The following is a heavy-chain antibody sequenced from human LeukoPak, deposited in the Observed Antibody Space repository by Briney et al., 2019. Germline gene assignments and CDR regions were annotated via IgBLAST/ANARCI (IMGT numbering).Heavy chain of an antibody. CDR2: ISSNGGST. CDR3: ARFYCGRTNCYFDY. V-gene: IGHV3-64*02. D-gene: IGHD2-2*01. CDR1: GFTFSTYT. Sequence: GGSLTLSCVASGFTFSTYTMDWVRQAPGKGLEYVSAISSNGGSTYYADYVNGRFTVSRDNSKSPLYLQIGSLRAEDMAVYYCARFYCGRTNCYFDYWGQGTLVTVSS. J-gene: IGHJ4*02.